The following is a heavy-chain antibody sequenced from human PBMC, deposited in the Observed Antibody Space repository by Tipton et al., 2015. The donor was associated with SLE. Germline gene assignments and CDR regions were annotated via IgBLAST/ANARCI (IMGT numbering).Heavy chain of an antibody. V-gene: IGHV4-39*01. CDR2: IYYSGST. Sequence: TLSLTCTVSGGSISSSSYYWGWIRQPPGKGLEWIGSIYYSGSTYYNPSLKSRVTISVDTSKNQFSLKLSSVTAADTAVYYCASQAQGRSGELFNYWGQGTLVTVSS. CDR3: ASQAQGRSGELFNY. J-gene: IGHJ4*02. D-gene: IGHD3-10*01. CDR1: GGSISSSSYY.